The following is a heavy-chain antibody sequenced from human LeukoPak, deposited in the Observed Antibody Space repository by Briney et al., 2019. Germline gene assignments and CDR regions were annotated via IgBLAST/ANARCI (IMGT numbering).Heavy chain of an antibody. V-gene: IGHV4-34*01. CDR1: GGSFSGYY. CDR3: ARGPAFILTCYSPGGFDY. CDR2: INHSGST. D-gene: IGHD3-9*01. J-gene: IGHJ4*02. Sequence: SETLSLTCAVYGGSFSGYYWSWIRQPPGKGLEWIGEINHSGSTNYNPSLKSRVTISVDTSKNQFSLKLSSVTAADTAVYYCARGPAFILTCYSPGGFDYWGQGTLVTVSS.